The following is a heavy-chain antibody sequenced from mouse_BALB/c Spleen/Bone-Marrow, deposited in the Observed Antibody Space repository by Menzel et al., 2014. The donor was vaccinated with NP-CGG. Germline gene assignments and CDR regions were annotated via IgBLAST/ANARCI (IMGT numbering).Heavy chain of an antibody. CDR3: ARWLLPFDY. CDR1: GYTFTSYW. Sequence: VQLQQSGAELARPGASVKLSCKASGYTFTSYWMQWVKQRPGQGLEWIGAIYPGDGDTRYTQKFKGKATLTADKSSSTAHMQLSSLASEDSAVYYCARWLLPFDYWGQGTTLTVSS. V-gene: IGHV1-87*01. CDR2: IYPGDGDT. D-gene: IGHD2-3*01. J-gene: IGHJ2*01.